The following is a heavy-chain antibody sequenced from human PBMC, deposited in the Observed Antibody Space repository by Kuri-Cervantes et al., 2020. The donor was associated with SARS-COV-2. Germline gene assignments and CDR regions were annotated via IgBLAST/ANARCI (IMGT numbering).Heavy chain of an antibody. J-gene: IGHJ5*02. CDR3: ARDGRGSSSEWFDP. CDR2: VSGSGGNT. D-gene: IGHD6-6*01. Sequence: GGSLRLSCAASGFTFSSYAMSWVRQAPGKGLEWVSAVSGSGGNTYYADSVKGRFTISRDNSKNTLYLQMNSLRAEDTAVYYCARDGRGSSSEWFDPWGQGTLVTVSS. CDR1: GFTFSSYA. V-gene: IGHV3-23*01.